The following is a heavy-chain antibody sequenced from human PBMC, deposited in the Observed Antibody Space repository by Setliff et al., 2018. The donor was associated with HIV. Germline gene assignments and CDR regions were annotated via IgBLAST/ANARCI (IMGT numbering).Heavy chain of an antibody. Sequence: GGSLRLSCAGSGFTFSGSTLHWVRQASGKGLEWVGRIRTRPNNYAAAYSSSVKGRFAISRDDSKSTVYLQMNSLKTEDSAVYYCARERRWLEEYYFYMDVWGNGTTVTVSS. D-gene: IGHD3-10*01. CDR1: GFTFSGST. CDR2: IRTRPNNYAA. J-gene: IGHJ6*03. CDR3: ARERRWLEEYYFYMDV. V-gene: IGHV3-73*01.